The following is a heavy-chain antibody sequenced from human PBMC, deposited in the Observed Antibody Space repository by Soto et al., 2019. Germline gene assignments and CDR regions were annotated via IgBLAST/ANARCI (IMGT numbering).Heavy chain of an antibody. J-gene: IGHJ4*02. CDR3: ARGRYGDY. CDR1: GYGFTTYG. CDR2: ISAHNGNT. Sequence: QVHLVQSGAEVKKPGASVKVSCKGSGYGFTTYGITWVRQAPGQGLEWMAWISAHNGNTNYAQKVQGRVTVTRDTSTSTAYMELRSLRYADTAVYYGARGRYGDYWGQGALVTVSS. D-gene: IGHD1-1*01. V-gene: IGHV1-18*01.